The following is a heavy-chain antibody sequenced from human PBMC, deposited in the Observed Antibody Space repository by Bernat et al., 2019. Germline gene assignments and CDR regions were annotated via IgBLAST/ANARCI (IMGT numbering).Heavy chain of an antibody. CDR2: IYYSGST. CDR1: GGSISSSSYY. V-gene: IGHV4-39*01. Sequence: QLQLQESGPGLVKPSETLSLTCTVSGGSISSSSYYWGWIRQPPGKGLEWIGSIYYSGSTYYNPSLKSRVTISVDTSKNQFSLKLSSVTAADTAVYYCARGRSNYWFDPWGQGTLVTVSS. CDR3: ARGRSNYWFDP. J-gene: IGHJ5*02. D-gene: IGHD4-11*01.